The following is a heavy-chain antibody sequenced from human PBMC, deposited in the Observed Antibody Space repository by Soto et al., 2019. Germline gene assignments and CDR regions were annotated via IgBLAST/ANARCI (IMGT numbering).Heavy chain of an antibody. CDR2: ISSSSSYI. D-gene: IGHD2-21*01. J-gene: IGHJ6*02. Sequence: PGGSLRLSCAASGFTFSSYSMNWVRQAPGKGLEWVSSISSSSSYIYYADSVKGRFTISRDNAKNSLYLQMNSLRAEDTAVYYCASSPIIPIAEKYYYYGMDVWGQGTTVTVSS. CDR3: ASSPIIPIAEKYYYYGMDV. CDR1: GFTFSSYS. V-gene: IGHV3-21*01.